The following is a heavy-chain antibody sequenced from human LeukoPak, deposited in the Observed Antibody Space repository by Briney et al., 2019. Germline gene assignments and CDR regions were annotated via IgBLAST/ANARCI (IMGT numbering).Heavy chain of an antibody. J-gene: IGHJ4*02. V-gene: IGHV3-30-3*01. CDR2: ISYDGSNK. Sequence: GGSLRLSCAASGFTFSSYAMHWVRQAPGKGLEWVAVISYDGSNKYYADSVKGRFTISRDNSKNTLYLQMNSLRAEDTAVYYCARDRADYGDSTAYFDYWGQGTLVTVSS. CDR1: GFTFSSYA. D-gene: IGHD4-17*01. CDR3: ARDRADYGDSTAYFDY.